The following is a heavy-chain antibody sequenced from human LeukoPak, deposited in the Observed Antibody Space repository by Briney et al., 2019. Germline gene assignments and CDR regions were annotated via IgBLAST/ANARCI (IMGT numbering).Heavy chain of an antibody. CDR3: AKAGRDVVAVAGHYYYGMDV. CDR1: GFTFSSYE. J-gene: IGHJ6*04. Sequence: GGSLRLSCAASGFTFSSYEMNWVRQAPGKGLEWVSYISSSGSTIYYADSVKGRFTISRDNAKNSLYLQMNSLGAEDTAVYYCAKAGRDVVAVAGHYYYGMDVWGKGTTVTVSS. CDR2: ISSSGSTI. V-gene: IGHV3-48*03. D-gene: IGHD6-19*01.